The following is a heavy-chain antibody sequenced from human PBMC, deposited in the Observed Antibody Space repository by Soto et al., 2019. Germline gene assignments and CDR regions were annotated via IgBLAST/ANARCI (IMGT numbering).Heavy chain of an antibody. CDR2: INPNSGGT. J-gene: IGHJ5*02. Sequence: ASVKVSCKASGYAFTGYYMHGVPQAPGQGLEWMGWINPNSGGTNYAQKFQGWVTMTRDTSISTAYMKLSSVTAADTAVYYCARVSAGYDPTNWFDPWGQGTLVTVSS. CDR3: ARVSAGYDPTNWFDP. V-gene: IGHV1-2*04. CDR1: GYAFTGYY. D-gene: IGHD5-12*01.